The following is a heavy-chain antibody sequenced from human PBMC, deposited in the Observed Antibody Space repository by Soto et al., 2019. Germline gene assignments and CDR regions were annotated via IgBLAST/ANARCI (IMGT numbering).Heavy chain of an antibody. V-gene: IGHV3-21*01. CDR3: ARARDGYNELLFDY. CDR2: ISSSSNYR. CDR1: GFTFSSYS. D-gene: IGHD5-18*01. J-gene: IGHJ4*02. Sequence: EVQLVESGGGTVKPWGSLRLSCAGSGFTFSSYSMNWVRQAPGKGLEWVSSISSSSNYRYYTDTVKGRFTISRDNAKNSLDLQKNSLRAEDTAVYYCARARDGYNELLFDYRGQGTLVTVSS.